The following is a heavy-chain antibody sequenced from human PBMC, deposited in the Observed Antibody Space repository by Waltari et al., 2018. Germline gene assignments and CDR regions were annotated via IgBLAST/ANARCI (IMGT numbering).Heavy chain of an antibody. CDR1: GFIFNKYV. D-gene: IGHD6-19*01. J-gene: IGHJ4*02. CDR3: AKDEAVAGQGPIDH. CDR2: SNDAGDNT. Sequence: EVQLLESGGGLVQPGGSLRLSCTASGFIFNKYVMNWVRQAPGKGLESVSGSNDAGDNTEYADSVKGRFTISRDNSKNTLYLQMNSLTAADTAIYYCAKDEAVAGQGPIDHWGQGTLVTVSS. V-gene: IGHV3-23*01.